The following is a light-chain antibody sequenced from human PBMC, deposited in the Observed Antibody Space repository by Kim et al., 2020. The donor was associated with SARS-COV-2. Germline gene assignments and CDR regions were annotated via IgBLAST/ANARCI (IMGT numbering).Light chain of an antibody. CDR1: SSDLGAYDF. V-gene: IGLV2-14*03. CDR2: DVT. Sequence: GPSIPISCSGTSSDLGAYDFGSWFQQHPGKAPKLLTFDVTRRPSGISNRFSGSKSGNTASLTISGLQTEDEADYYCSSFTTSTTFVFGTGTKVTVL. CDR3: SSFTTSTTFV. J-gene: IGLJ1*01.